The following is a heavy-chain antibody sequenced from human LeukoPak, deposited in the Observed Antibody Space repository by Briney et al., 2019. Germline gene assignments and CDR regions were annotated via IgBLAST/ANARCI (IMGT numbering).Heavy chain of an antibody. CDR1: GYSISSGYY. J-gene: IGHJ6*03. CDR2: IYHSGST. V-gene: IGHV4-38-2*02. Sequence: SETLSLTCTVSGYSISSGYYWGWIRQPPGKGLEWIGSIYHSGSTYYNPSLKSRVTISVDTSKNQFSLKLSSVTAADTAVYYCARGYCSSTSCFYYMDVWGKGTTVTVSS. CDR3: ARGYCSSTSCFYYMDV. D-gene: IGHD2-2*01.